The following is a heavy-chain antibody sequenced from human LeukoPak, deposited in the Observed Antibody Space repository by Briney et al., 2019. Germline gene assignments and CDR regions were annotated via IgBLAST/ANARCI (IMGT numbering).Heavy chain of an antibody. CDR1: GGSISSGGYY. J-gene: IGHJ2*01. D-gene: IGHD4-17*01. V-gene: IGHV4-31*03. Sequence: SETLSLTCTVSGGSISSGGYYWSWIRQYPGKGLEWIGYIYYSGSTYYNPSLKSRVTISVDTSKDQFSLKLSSVTAADTAVYYCARDLNDYGWYFDLWGRGTLVTVSS. CDR2: IYYSGST. CDR3: ARDLNDYGWYFDL.